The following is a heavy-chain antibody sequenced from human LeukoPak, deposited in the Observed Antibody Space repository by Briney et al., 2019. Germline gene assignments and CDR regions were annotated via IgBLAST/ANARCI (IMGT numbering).Heavy chain of an antibody. CDR3: AADNPLGYFDY. V-gene: IGHV4-39*07. CDR2: IYYSGST. J-gene: IGHJ4*02. Sequence: SETLSLTCTVSGGSISSSSYCWGWIRQPPGKGLEWIGSIYYSGSTYYNPSLKSRVTISVDTSKNQFSLKLSSVTAADTAVYYCAADNPLGYFDYWGQGTLVTVSS. D-gene: IGHD3-16*01. CDR1: GGSISSSSYC.